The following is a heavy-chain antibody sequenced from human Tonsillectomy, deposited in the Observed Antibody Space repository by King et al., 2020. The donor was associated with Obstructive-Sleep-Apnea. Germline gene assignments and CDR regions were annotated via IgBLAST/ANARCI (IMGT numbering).Heavy chain of an antibody. D-gene: IGHD1-26*01. Sequence: VQLVESGGGVVQPGRSLRPPAPSSGFTLGISAMPWSGRAPGRGWGGVGFLRNVGSKNNNADSVKGRFTISRDNSKNTLYLQMHSLRAEDTAVYYCAKDHASSGSYYGMDVWGQGTTVTVSS. J-gene: IGHJ6*02. CDR1: GFTLGISA. CDR3: AKDHASSGSYYGMDV. V-gene: IGHV3-30*02. CDR2: LRNVGSKN.